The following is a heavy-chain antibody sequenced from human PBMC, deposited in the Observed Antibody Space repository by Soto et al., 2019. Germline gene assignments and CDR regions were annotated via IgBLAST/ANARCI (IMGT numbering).Heavy chain of an antibody. CDR3: TTVISYCSSTSCYAWLSLGMDV. J-gene: IGHJ6*02. V-gene: IGHV3-49*01. Sequence: GGSLRLSCTTSGFTFDDYTVNWFRQAPGKGLERVAFIRSRAYGGTTDYTAPVKGRFTISRDDSKNTLYLQMNSLKTEDTAVYYCTTVISYCSSTSCYAWLSLGMDVWGQGTTVTVSS. CDR1: GFTFDDYT. D-gene: IGHD2-2*01. CDR2: IRSRAYGGTT.